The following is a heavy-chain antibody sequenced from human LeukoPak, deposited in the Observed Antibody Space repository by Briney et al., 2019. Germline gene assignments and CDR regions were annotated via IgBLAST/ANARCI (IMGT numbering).Heavy chain of an antibody. CDR3: ARAVDPWSYFDY. Sequence: ASVKVSCKASGYTFADYYIHWVRQAPGQGLEWMGWITPNSGDTDYAQKFQGRVTMTRDTSISTAYMELSRLRSDDTAVYYCARAVDPWSYFDYWGQGTLVTVSS. V-gene: IGHV1-2*02. J-gene: IGHJ4*02. D-gene: IGHD4-23*01. CDR2: ITPNSGDT. CDR1: GYTFADYY.